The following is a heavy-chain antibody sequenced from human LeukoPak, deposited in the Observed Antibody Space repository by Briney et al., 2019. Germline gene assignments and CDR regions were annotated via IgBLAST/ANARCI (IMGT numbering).Heavy chain of an antibody. D-gene: IGHD5-18*01. CDR2: IYPGDTDT. CDR1: GYSFTSYW. J-gene: IGHJ4*02. V-gene: IGHV5-51*01. Sequence: GESLKISCKDSGYSFTSYWIGWVRQMPGKGVEWMGIIYPGDTDTRYSPSFQGQVTISADKSNNTASLQWSSLKASDTAIYYCARRGEAMDPFDYWGQGTLVTVSS. CDR3: ARRGEAMDPFDY.